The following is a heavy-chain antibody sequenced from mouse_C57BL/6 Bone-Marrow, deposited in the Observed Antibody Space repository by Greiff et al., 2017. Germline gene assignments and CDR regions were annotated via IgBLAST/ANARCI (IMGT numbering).Heavy chain of an antibody. CDR2: IDPNSGGT. D-gene: IGHD1-1*01. CDR3: ARDLIFYYYGSRSMDY. V-gene: IGHV1-72*01. Sequence: VQLQQPGAELVKPGASVKLSCKASGYTFTSYWMHWVKQRPGRGLEWIGRIDPNSGGTKYNEKFKSKATLTVDKPSSTAYMQLSSLTSEDSAVYYCARDLIFYYYGSRSMDYWGQGTSVTVSS. J-gene: IGHJ4*01. CDR1: GYTFTSYW.